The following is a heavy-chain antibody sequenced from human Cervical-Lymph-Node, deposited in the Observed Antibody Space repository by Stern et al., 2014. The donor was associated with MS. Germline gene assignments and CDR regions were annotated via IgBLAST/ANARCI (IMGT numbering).Heavy chain of an antibody. V-gene: IGHV1-2*02. D-gene: IGHD6-6*01. Sequence: GQLVESGAEVEKPGASVKVSCKASGYIFTDYYLHWVRQAPGQGLEWMGRINPKSGGTSYAQSFQGRVTLTRDTSITTAYMDLSRLTSDDTAVYYCTRALRIADRPSPGGHWFDPWGQGTLVIVSS. CDR1: GYIFTDYY. CDR3: TRALRIADRPSPGGHWFDP. CDR2: INPKSGGT. J-gene: IGHJ5*02.